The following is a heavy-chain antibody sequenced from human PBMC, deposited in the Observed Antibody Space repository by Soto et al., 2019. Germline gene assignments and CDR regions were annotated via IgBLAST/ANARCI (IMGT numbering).Heavy chain of an antibody. CDR2: INTNSGDT. CDR3: ARWVGASNWFDP. Sequence: QVELVQSGAEVKEPGASVKVSCKASGYTFTGYHIHWVRQAPGQGLEWMGWINTNSGDTNYAQNFQGWDTMTRDTSINTACVELSRLRSDDTAVYYCARWVGASNWFDPWGQGTLFTVSS. V-gene: IGHV1-2*04. CDR1: GYTFTGYH. J-gene: IGHJ5*02. D-gene: IGHD1-26*01.